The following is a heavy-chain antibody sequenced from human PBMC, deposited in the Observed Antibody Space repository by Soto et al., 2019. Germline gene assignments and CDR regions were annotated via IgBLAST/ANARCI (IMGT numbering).Heavy chain of an antibody. J-gene: IGHJ6*02. V-gene: IGHV3-53*01. CDR3: ARDGPQWFGEPNDGMDV. CDR2: IYSVGST. CDR1: GFPVRSNY. D-gene: IGHD3-10*01. Sequence: PRLSYAASGFPVRSNYMRWVRQAPGEGLEWVSVIYSVGSTYYADSVKGLFTISRDNTKNTLYLQMNSLGAEDAAVYYCARDGPQWFGEPNDGMDVWGQGTTVTVAS.